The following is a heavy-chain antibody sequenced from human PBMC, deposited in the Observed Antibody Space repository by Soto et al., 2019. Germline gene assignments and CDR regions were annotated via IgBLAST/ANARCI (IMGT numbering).Heavy chain of an antibody. V-gene: IGHV3-30-3*01. CDR1: GFTFSSYA. J-gene: IGHJ5*02. Sequence: QVQLVESGGGVVQPGRSLRLSCAASGFTFSSYAMHWVRQAPGKGLEWVAVISYDGSNKYYADSVKGRFTISRDNSKNTLYLQMNRLRAEDTAVYYCARDVGVFAGWFDPWGQGTLVTVSS. D-gene: IGHD2-21*01. CDR2: ISYDGSNK. CDR3: ARDVGVFAGWFDP.